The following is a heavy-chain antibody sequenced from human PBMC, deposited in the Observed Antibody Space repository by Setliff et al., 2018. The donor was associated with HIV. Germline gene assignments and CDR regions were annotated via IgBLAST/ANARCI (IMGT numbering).Heavy chain of an antibody. J-gene: IGHJ3*02. V-gene: IGHV4-4*07. CDR3: ARADNYYYDSGAFKSGLDAFDI. Sequence: SETLSLTCTVSRGSIYTYYWSWIRQPAGKGLEWIGHISTSGRTNYNPSLMSRLTISVDTSKNQFSLKLSSVTAADTAVYHCARADNYYYDSGAFKSGLDAFDIWGQGTMVTVSS. CDR1: RGSIYTYY. D-gene: IGHD3-22*01. CDR2: ISTSGRT.